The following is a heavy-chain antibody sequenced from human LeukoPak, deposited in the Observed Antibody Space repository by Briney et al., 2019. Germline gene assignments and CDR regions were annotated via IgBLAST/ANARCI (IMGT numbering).Heavy chain of an antibody. D-gene: IGHD1-7*01. CDR3: ARGTGITGTTFGY. CDR1: GFTFSGYS. Sequence: GGSLRLSCAASGFTFSGYSMNWVRQAPGKGLEWVSSISSSSSYIYYADSVKGRFTISRDNAKNSLYLQMNSLRAEDTAVYYCARGTGITGTTFGYWGQGTLVTVSS. CDR2: ISSSSSYI. J-gene: IGHJ4*02. V-gene: IGHV3-21*01.